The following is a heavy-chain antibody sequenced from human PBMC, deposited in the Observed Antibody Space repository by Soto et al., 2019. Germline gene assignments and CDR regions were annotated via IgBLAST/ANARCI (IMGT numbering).Heavy chain of an antibody. CDR3: AKDRLYGYQPFDS. D-gene: IGHD2-2*01. J-gene: IGHJ4*02. CDR1: GFAFSTYA. V-gene: IGHV3-23*01. Sequence: EVQLLESGGGLVQPGGSLRLSCAASGFAFSTYAMNWVRQAPGKGLEWVSSISGSGAGTYYADSVKGRFTISRDNSKNTLYLQMNSPRAEDAAVYYCAKDRLYGYQPFDSWGQGTLVAVSS. CDR2: ISGSGAGT.